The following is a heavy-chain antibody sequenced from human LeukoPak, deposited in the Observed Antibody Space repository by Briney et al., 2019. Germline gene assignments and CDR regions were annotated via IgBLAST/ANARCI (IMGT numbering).Heavy chain of an antibody. J-gene: IGHJ4*02. Sequence: SVKVSCKPSGGTFSSYAISWVRQAPGQGLEWMGGIITMFGTANYAQKFQGRVTITTDESTSTAYMELSSLRSEDTAVYYCARGAGIRFLEWLVYFDYWGQGTLVSVSS. CDR3: ARGAGIRFLEWLVYFDY. V-gene: IGHV1-69*05. CDR2: IITMFGTA. D-gene: IGHD3-3*01. CDR1: GGTFSSYA.